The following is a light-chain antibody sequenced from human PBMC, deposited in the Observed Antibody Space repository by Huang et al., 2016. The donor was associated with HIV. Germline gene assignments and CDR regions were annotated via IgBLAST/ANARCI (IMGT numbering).Light chain of an antibody. Sequence: EIVMTQSPATLSVSPGERATLSCGASQSVSSNLAWYQQKPGQAPRLLIYGASTRATGSPARFSGSGSGTEFTLTISSLQSEDFAVYYCQQYNNWPPLITFGQGTRLEIK. CDR3: QQYNNWPPLIT. J-gene: IGKJ5*01. CDR1: QSVSSN. CDR2: GAS. V-gene: IGKV3-15*01.